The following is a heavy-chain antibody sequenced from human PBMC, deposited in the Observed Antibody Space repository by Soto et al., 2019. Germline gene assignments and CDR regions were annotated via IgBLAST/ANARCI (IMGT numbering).Heavy chain of an antibody. Sequence: EVQLLESGGGLVQPGGSLRLSCAASGFTFSSYAMSWVRQAPGKGLEWVSSISGSGGNTHYADSVKGRFTISRDNSKNTLYLQMYSRRAEDTALYYCAKEVEGNSGYGADYWVQGALVTVSS. CDR2: ISGSGGNT. D-gene: IGHD5-12*01. J-gene: IGHJ4*02. V-gene: IGHV3-23*01. CDR1: GFTFSSYA. CDR3: AKEVEGNSGYGADY.